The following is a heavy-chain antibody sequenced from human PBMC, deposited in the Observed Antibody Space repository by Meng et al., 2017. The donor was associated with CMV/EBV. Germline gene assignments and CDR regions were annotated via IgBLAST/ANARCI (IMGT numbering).Heavy chain of an antibody. Sequence: SETLSLTCTVSGGSVSSGSYYWSWIRQPPGKGLEWIGYIYYSGSTNYNPSLKSRVTISVDTSKNQFSLKLSSVTAADTAVYYCASRGGMDVWGQGTTVTVS. J-gene: IGHJ6*02. CDR1: GGSVSSGSYY. CDR3: ASRGGMDV. V-gene: IGHV4-61*01. CDR2: IYYSGST.